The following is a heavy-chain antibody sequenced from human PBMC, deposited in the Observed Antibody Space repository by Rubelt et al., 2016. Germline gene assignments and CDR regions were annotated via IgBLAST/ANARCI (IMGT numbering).Heavy chain of an antibody. CDR2: INHRGST. J-gene: IGHJ3*02. Sequence: VQLQQWGAGLLKPSETLSLTCAVYGGSFSGSYWSWIRQPPGKGLEWIGEINHRGSTNYNPSLKSRVTISVDTSKNQSSLKLSSVTAADTAVYYCASQSSSGWYAFDIWGQGTMVTVSS. CDR1: GGSFSGSY. CDR3: ASQSSSGWYAFDI. V-gene: IGHV4-34*01. D-gene: IGHD6-19*01.